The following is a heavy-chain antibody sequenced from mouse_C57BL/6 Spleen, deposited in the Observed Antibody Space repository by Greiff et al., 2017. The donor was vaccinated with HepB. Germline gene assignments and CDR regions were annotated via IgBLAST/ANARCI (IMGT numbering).Heavy chain of an antibody. CDR3: ARLTGRYFDY. V-gene: IGHV5-6*01. CDR2: ISSGGSYT. Sequence: EVQRVESGGDLVKPGGSLKLSCAASGFTFSSYGMSWVRQTPDKRLEWVATISSGGSYTYYPDSVKGRFTISRDNAKNTLYLQMSSLKSEDTAMYYCARLTGRYFDYWGQGTTLTVSS. J-gene: IGHJ2*01. CDR1: GFTFSSYG. D-gene: IGHD4-1*01.